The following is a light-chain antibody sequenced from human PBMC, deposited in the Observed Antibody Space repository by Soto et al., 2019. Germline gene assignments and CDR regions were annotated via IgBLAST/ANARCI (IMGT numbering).Light chain of an antibody. CDR2: QAS. V-gene: IGKV1-5*03. J-gene: IGKJ4*01. Sequence: DMQMTQSPSTLSASVGDRVTMTCRASQNINTWLACYQQKPGKARKLLIYQASALESGVPSRFSGSGSGTHFTLAISSLQPDDFATYHCQQYESYSPLTFGGGTKVDIK. CDR3: QQYESYSPLT. CDR1: QNINTW.